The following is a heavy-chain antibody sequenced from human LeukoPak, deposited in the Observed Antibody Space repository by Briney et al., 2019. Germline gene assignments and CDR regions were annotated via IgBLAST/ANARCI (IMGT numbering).Heavy chain of an antibody. J-gene: IGHJ4*02. CDR1: GYTFTGYY. V-gene: IGHV1-2*02. D-gene: IGHD1-26*01. CDR3: ATLHSGSYPTFDY. CDR2: INPNSGGT. Sequence: ASVKVSSKASGYTFTGYYMHWVRQAPGQGLEWMGWINPNSGGTNYAQKFQGRVTMTRDTSISTAYMELSRLRSDDTAVYYCATLHSGSYPTFDYWGPGTLVTVSS.